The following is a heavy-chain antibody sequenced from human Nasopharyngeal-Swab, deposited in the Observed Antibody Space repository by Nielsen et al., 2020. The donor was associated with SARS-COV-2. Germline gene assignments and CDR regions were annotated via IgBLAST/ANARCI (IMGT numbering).Heavy chain of an antibody. V-gene: IGHV3-21*04. CDR2: ISSSRSYI. Sequence: GGSLRLSCAASGFAFSSYSMNWVRQAPGKGLEWVSSISSSRSYIFYADSVKGRFTISRDNSKNTLYLQMNSLRAEDTAVYYCAKEAYDSSGWSDYWGQGTLVTVSS. CDR1: GFAFSSYS. D-gene: IGHD3-22*01. CDR3: AKEAYDSSGWSDY. J-gene: IGHJ4*02.